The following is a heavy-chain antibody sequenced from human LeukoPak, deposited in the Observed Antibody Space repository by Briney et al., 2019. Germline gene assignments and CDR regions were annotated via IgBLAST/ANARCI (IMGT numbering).Heavy chain of an antibody. V-gene: IGHV3-74*01. CDR1: GFIFSSYW. D-gene: IGHD6-13*01. Sequence: GGSLRLSCAASGFIFSSYWMHWVRQAPGKGLVWVSRINSDGSSTSYADSVKGRFTISRDNAKNTLYLQMNSLRAEDTAVYYCARNGRGIAAADWFDPWGQGTLVTVSS. J-gene: IGHJ5*02. CDR2: INSDGSST. CDR3: ARNGRGIAAADWFDP.